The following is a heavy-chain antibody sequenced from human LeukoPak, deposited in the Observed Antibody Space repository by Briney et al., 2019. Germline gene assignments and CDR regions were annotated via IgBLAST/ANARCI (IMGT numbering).Heavy chain of an antibody. CDR3: AKDILGYDFWSGYPGIDY. J-gene: IGHJ4*02. V-gene: IGHV3-43*02. CDR1: GFTFDDYA. D-gene: IGHD3-3*01. Sequence: GGSLRLSCAASGFTFDDYAMHWVRQAPGKGLEWVSLISGDGGSTYYADSVKGRFAISRDNSKNSLYLQMNSLRTEDTALYCCAKDILGYDFWSGYPGIDYWGQGTLVTVSS. CDR2: ISGDGGST.